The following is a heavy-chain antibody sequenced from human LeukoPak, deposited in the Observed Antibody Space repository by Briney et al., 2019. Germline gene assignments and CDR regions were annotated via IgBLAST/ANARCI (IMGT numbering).Heavy chain of an antibody. CDR2: ISSSSSTI. Sequence: GGSLRLSCAASGFTFSSYSMNWVRQAPGKGLEWVSYISSSSSTIYYADSVKGRFTISRDNAKNSLYLQMNSLRAEDTAVYYCARASIAARPGDWGQGTLVTVSS. D-gene: IGHD6-6*01. CDR1: GFTFSSYS. CDR3: ARASIAARPGD. J-gene: IGHJ4*02. V-gene: IGHV3-48*01.